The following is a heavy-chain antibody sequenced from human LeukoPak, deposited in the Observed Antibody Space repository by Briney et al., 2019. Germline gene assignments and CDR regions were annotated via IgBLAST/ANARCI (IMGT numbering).Heavy chain of an antibody. D-gene: IGHD1-26*01. J-gene: IGHJ6*03. CDR2: ISHTGADI. CDR3: ARLVGSHDTGYYYMEV. CDR1: GFTFNAYS. Sequence: PGGSLRLSCAASGFTFNAYSMNSVRQAPGKGLEWVSSISHTGADIYYADSMKGRFTISRDSAKNSLYLQLNSLRPDDTAVYFSARLVGSHDTGYYYMEVWGKGATVTVSS. V-gene: IGHV3-21*01.